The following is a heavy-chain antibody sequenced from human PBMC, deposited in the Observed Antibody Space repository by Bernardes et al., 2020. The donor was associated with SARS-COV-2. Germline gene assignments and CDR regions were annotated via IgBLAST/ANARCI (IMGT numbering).Heavy chain of an antibody. CDR2: INHSGST. CDR1: GGSFRGSY. CDR3: ARGAWAVAGTNYYYYYGMDV. Sequence: SETLSLTCAVYGGSFRGSYWSWIRQPPGPGLEWIGEINHSGSTNYNPSLKSRVTISVDTSKNQFSLKLSSVTAADTAVYYCARGAWAVAGTNYYYYYGMDVWGQGTTVTVSS. J-gene: IGHJ6*02. D-gene: IGHD6-19*01. V-gene: IGHV4-34*01.